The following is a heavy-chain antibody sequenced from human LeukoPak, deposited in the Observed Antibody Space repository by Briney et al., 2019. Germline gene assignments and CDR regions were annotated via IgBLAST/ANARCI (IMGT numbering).Heavy chain of an antibody. Sequence: ASVKVSCKVSGYTLTELSMHWVRQAPGKGLEWMGGFDPEDGETIYAQKFQGRVTMTEDTSTDTAYMELSSLRSEDTAVYYCARERGSLGYCSSTSCQKSDAFDIWGQGTMVTVSS. V-gene: IGHV1-24*01. J-gene: IGHJ3*02. D-gene: IGHD2-2*01. CDR3: ARERGSLGYCSSTSCQKSDAFDI. CDR1: GYTLTELS. CDR2: FDPEDGET.